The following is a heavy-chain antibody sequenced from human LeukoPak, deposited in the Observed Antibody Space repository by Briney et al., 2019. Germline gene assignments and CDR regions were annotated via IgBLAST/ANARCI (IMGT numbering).Heavy chain of an antibody. CDR2: IYYSGST. J-gene: IGHJ4*02. CDR3: AREGNSGIDY. CDR1: GGSISSYY. D-gene: IGHD4-4*01. Sequence: SETLSLTCAVYGGSISSYYWSWIRQPPGKGLEWIGYIYYSGSTNYNPSLKSRVTISVDTSKNQFSLKLSSVTAADTAVYYCAREGNSGIDYWGQGTLVTVSS. V-gene: IGHV4-59*01.